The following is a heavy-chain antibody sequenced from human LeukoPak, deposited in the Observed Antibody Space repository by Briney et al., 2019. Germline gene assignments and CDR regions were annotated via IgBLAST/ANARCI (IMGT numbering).Heavy chain of an antibody. J-gene: IGHJ4*02. CDR3: ASRLRWPSYFDY. CDR2: IYYSGTT. D-gene: IGHD4-23*01. V-gene: IGHV4-39*01. CDR1: GFSLTTTGVG. Sequence: SGPTPVNPTQALALTCTFSGFSLTTTGVGVGWIRQPPGKGLEWIGSIYYSGTTYYNPSLKSRVTISVDTSKNQFSLKLSSVTAADTAVYYCASRLRWPSYFDYWGQGTPVTVSS.